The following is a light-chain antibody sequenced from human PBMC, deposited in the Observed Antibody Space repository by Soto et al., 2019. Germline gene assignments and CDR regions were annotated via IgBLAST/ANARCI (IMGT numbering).Light chain of an antibody. CDR3: QQLTT. CDR1: QGISSY. CDR2: AAT. J-gene: IGKJ2*01. Sequence: DIQLTQSPSFLSASVGDRVTITCRASQGISSYLAWYQQKPGKAPKLLIYAATTLQSGVPSRFSGSGSGTEFTLTISSLQHEDFATYYCQQLTTFGQGTKLEIK. V-gene: IGKV1-9*01.